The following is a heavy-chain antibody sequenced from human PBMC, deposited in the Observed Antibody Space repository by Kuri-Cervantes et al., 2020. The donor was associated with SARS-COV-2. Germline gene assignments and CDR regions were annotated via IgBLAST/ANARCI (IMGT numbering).Heavy chain of an antibody. J-gene: IGHJ4*02. CDR3: AKDCDRYIAAAGTLDY. CDR1: GYTFTSYG. D-gene: IGHD6-13*01. CDR2: ISAYNGNT. Sequence: ASVKVSCKASGYTFTSYGISWVRQAPGQGLEWMGWISAYNGNTNYAQKLQGRVTMTTDTSTSTAYMELRSLRSDDTAVYYCAKDCDRYIAAAGTLDYWGQGTLVTVSS. V-gene: IGHV1-18*04.